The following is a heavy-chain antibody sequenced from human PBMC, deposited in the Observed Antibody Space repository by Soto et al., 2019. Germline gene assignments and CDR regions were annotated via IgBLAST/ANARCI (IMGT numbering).Heavy chain of an antibody. CDR2: IDNDGSAT. J-gene: IGHJ4*02. D-gene: IGHD1-1*01. Sequence: EVQLVESGGGLVQPGGSLRLSCVASGFTFNIYWMHWVRQAPGKGLEWVSRIDNDGSATTYAYSVKGRFTISRDNAKNTLFLQMNTLRVDDTAVYYCARDNWNSYWGQGTLVTVSS. CDR1: GFTFNIYW. CDR3: ARDNWNSY. V-gene: IGHV3-74*01.